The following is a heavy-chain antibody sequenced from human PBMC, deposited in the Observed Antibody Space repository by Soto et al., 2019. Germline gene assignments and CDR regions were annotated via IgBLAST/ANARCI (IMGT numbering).Heavy chain of an antibody. CDR2: IYYSGST. D-gene: IGHD3-22*01. V-gene: IGHV4-39*01. CDR1: GGSISSSSYY. J-gene: IGHJ3*02. Sequence: QLQLQESGPGLVKPSETLSLTCTVSGGSISSSSYYWGWIRQPPGKGLEWIGSIYYSGSTYYNPSPKSRVTISVDTSKNQFSLKLSSVTAADTAVYYCARLRITMIVVVITPYDAFDIWGQGTMVTVSS. CDR3: ARLRITMIVVVITPYDAFDI.